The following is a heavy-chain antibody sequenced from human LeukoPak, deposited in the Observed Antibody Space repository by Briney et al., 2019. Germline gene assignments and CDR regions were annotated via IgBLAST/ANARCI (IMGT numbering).Heavy chain of an antibody. V-gene: IGHV4-39*07. Sequence: PSETLSLTCTVSGGSISSSSYYWGWIRQPPGKGLEWIGEINHSGSTNYNPSLKSRVTISVDTSKNQFSLKLSSVTAADTAVYYCARIAAAALVDYWGQGTLVTVSS. D-gene: IGHD6-13*01. J-gene: IGHJ4*02. CDR2: INHSGST. CDR3: ARIAAAALVDY. CDR1: GGSISSSSYY.